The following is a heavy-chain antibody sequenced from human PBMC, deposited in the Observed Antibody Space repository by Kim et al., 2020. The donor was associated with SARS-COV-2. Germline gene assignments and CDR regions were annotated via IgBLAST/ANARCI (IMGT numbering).Heavy chain of an antibody. CDR1: GGSISSYY. CDR3: ASKGYCSSTSCHGHLWGLDY. CDR2: IYTSGST. J-gene: IGHJ4*02. Sequence: SETLSLTCTVSGGSISSYYWSWIRQPAGKGLEWVGRIYTSGSTDYNPSLRSRVTMSLDTSKKQFSLKLRSVTAADTAMYYCASKGYCSSTSCHGHLWGLDYWGQGTLVTVSS. D-gene: IGHD2-2*01. V-gene: IGHV4-4*07.